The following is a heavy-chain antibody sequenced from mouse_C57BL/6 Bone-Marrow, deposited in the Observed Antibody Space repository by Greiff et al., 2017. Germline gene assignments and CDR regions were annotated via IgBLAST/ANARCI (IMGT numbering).Heavy chain of an antibody. CDR3: ARGGLYYYGSRNAMDY. V-gene: IGHV3-1*01. CDR2: ISYSGST. CDR1: GYSITSGYD. D-gene: IGHD1-1*01. Sequence: VQLKESGPGMVKPSQSLSLTCTVTGYSITSGYDWHWIRHFPGNKLEWMGYISYSGSTNYNPSLKSRISITHDTSKNHFFLKLNSVTTEDTATYYCARGGLYYYGSRNAMDYWGQGTSVTVSS. J-gene: IGHJ4*01.